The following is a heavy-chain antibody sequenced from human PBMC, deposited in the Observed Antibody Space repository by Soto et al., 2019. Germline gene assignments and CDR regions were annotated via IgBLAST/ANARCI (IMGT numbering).Heavy chain of an antibody. Sequence: GGSLRLSCAASGFTFSNYAMSWVRQAPGKGLEWVSSISDGGGSTYYADSVKGRFTISRDNSNNTLSLQMNSLRAEDTAVYYCAKVQYQLLTHVDSWGQGTLVTVSS. CDR3: AKVQYQLLTHVDS. CDR1: GFTFSNYA. J-gene: IGHJ4*02. D-gene: IGHD2-2*01. CDR2: ISDGGGST. V-gene: IGHV3-23*01.